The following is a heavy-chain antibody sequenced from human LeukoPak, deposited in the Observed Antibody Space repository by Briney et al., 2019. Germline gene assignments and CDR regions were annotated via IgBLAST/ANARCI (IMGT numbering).Heavy chain of an antibody. D-gene: IGHD3-22*01. V-gene: IGHV4-61*01. J-gene: IGHJ4*02. CDR2: ISNSGST. CDR3: ARSPSGYRFDS. Sequence: SETLSLTCAVSGGYVDRGTFFWTWIRKPPGKGLEWIGYISNSGSTNYHPSLKSRVTISSDTSKTQFTLKLTSVTAADTAVYYCARSPSGYRFDSWGQGTLVTVSS. CDR1: GGYVDRGTFF.